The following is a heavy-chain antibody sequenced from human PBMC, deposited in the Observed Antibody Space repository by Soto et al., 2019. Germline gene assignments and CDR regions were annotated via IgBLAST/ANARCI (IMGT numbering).Heavy chain of an antibody. Sequence: GGSLRLSCAASGFTFSGSAMHWVRQASGKGLEWVGRIRSKANSYATAYAASVKGRFTISRDDSKNTAYLQMNSLKTEDTAVYYCTRLGSYYYYYMDVWGKGTTVTVSS. J-gene: IGHJ6*03. CDR3: TRLGSYYYYYMDV. V-gene: IGHV3-73*01. CDR1: GFTFSGSA. CDR2: IRSKANSYAT.